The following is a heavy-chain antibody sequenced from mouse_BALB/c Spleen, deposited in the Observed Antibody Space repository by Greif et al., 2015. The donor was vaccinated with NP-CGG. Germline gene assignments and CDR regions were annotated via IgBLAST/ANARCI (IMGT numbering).Heavy chain of an antibody. V-gene: IGHV14-3*02. D-gene: IGHD2-1*01. CDR2: IDPANGNT. CDR3: ASGNYFTWFAY. J-gene: IGHJ3*01. Sequence: DVKLVESGAELVKPGASVKLSCTASGFNIKDTYMHWVKQRPEQGLEWIGRIDPANGNTKYDPKFQGKATITADTSSNTAYLQLSSLTSEDTAVYYCASGNYFTWFAYWGQGTLVTVSA. CDR1: GFNIKDTY.